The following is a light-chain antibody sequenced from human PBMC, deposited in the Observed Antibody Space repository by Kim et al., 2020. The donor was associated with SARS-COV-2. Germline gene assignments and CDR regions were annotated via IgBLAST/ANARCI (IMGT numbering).Light chain of an antibody. Sequence: GHRITISCSGGGSNIGSNYVNWYQQRPVTAPKLLIYRNNQRPSGVPDPFSGSKSGTSASLAISGLRSEDEADYYCATWDDNHVVFGGGTQLTVL. CDR1: GSNIGSNY. CDR2: RNN. J-gene: IGLJ2*01. V-gene: IGLV1-47*01. CDR3: ATWDDNHVV.